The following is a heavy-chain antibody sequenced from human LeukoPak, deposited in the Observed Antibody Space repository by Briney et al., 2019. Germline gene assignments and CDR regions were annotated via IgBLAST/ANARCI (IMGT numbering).Heavy chain of an antibody. Sequence: GGSPRLSCAASGFTFSSYEMNWVRQAPGRGLEWVSYISSSGSTIYYADSVKGRFTISRDNAKNSLYLQMNSLRAEDTAVYYCARMGDPYSSGWYDGDYWGQGTLVTVSS. D-gene: IGHD6-19*01. V-gene: IGHV3-48*03. CDR3: ARMGDPYSSGWYDGDY. CDR2: ISSSGSTI. CDR1: GFTFSSYE. J-gene: IGHJ4*02.